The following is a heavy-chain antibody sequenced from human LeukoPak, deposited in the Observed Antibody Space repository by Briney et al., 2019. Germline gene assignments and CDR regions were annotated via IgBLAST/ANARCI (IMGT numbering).Heavy chain of an antibody. Sequence: SETLSLTCAVSGGSISSSSYYWGWIRQPPGKVLEWIVSIYYSGSTYYNPSLKSRVTISVDTSKNHFSLNLISVRAPDTAAYYCPRGIVVVPAASFDCWGQGTLVTVPS. CDR3: PRGIVVVPAASFDC. D-gene: IGHD2-2*01. CDR1: GGSISSSSYY. V-gene: IGHV4-39*01. J-gene: IGHJ4*02. CDR2: IYYSGST.